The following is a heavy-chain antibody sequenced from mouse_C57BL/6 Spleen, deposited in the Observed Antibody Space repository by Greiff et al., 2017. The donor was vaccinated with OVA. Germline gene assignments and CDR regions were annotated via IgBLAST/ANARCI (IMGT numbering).Heavy chain of an antibody. V-gene: IGHV1-80*01. CDR2: IYPGDGDT. J-gene: IGHJ4*01. Sequence: QVQPQQSGAELVKPGASVKISCKASGYAFSSYWMNWVKQRPGKGLEWIGQIYPGDGDTNYNGKFKGKATLTADKSSSTAYMQLSSLTSEDSAVYFCAREDDYDDAMDYWGQGTSVTGSS. CDR3: AREDDYDDAMDY. D-gene: IGHD2-4*01. CDR1: GYAFSSYW.